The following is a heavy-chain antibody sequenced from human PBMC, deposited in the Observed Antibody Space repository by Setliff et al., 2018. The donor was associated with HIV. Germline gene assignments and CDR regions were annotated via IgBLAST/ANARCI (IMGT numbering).Heavy chain of an antibody. J-gene: IGHJ3*02. V-gene: IGHV1-2*02. Sequence: ASVKVSCKASGYTSTGYYLHWVRQAPGQGLEWMGWIDPNSGDTNYEQKFQGRVSVTRDTSISTVYMELSSLRSDDTAVYYCARAAGYSSSWHRYAFEIWGQGTMVTVSS. D-gene: IGHD6-13*01. CDR3: ARAAGYSSSWHRYAFEI. CDR2: IDPNSGDT. CDR1: GYTSTGYY.